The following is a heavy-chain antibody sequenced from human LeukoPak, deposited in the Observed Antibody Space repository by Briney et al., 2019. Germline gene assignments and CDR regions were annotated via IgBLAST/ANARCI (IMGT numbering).Heavy chain of an antibody. V-gene: IGHV3-23*01. CDR3: AKLGIVVVVAATTWFDP. D-gene: IGHD2-15*01. J-gene: IGHJ5*02. CDR1: GFTFSSYA. Sequence: GGSLRLSCAASGFTFSSYAMSWVRQAPGKGLEWVSAISGSGGSTYYADSVKGRFTTSRDNSKNTLYLQMNSLRAEDTAVYYCAKLGIVVVVAATTWFDPWGQGTLVTVSS. CDR2: ISGSGGST.